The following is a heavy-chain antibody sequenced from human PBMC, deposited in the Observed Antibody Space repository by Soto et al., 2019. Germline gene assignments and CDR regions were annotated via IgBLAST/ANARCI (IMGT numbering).Heavy chain of an antibody. CDR2: ISGSGVST. Sequence: EVQLLESGGGLVQPAGSLRLSCAASGFTFSSYAMSWVRQAPGKGLEWVSAISGSGVSTYYADSVKGRFTISRDNSKNTLYLQMNSLRAEDTAVYYCAKEPNYYYYYMDVWGKGTTVTVSS. V-gene: IGHV3-23*01. CDR3: AKEPNYYYYYMDV. CDR1: GFTFSSYA. J-gene: IGHJ6*03.